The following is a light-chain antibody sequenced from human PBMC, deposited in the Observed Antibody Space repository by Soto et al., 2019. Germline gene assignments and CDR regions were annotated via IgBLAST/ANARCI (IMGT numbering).Light chain of an antibody. CDR3: QQYNNWPLT. CDR2: GAS. CDR1: QSVSSN. J-gene: IGKJ4*01. V-gene: IGKV3-15*01. Sequence: EGGMTQSPATLSVSLGDRATLSCRASQSVSSNLAWYQQKHGQAPRPLIYGASTRATGIPARLSGSGYGTELTLTISSMQSEDFEVYSCQQYNNWPLTFGGGTKVDIK.